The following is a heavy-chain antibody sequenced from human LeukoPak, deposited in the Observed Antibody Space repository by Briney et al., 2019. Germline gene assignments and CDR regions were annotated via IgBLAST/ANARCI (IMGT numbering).Heavy chain of an antibody. J-gene: IGHJ4*02. D-gene: IGHD1-26*01. Sequence: SETLSLTCTVSGGSISSYYWSWIRQPAGKGLEWIGRIYTSGSTNYNPSLKSRVTMSVDTSKNQFSLKLSSVTAADTAVYYCARDQGIVGATRGWYYFDYWGQGTLVTVSS. CDR1: GGSISSYY. V-gene: IGHV4-4*07. CDR2: IYTSGST. CDR3: ARDQGIVGATRGWYYFDY.